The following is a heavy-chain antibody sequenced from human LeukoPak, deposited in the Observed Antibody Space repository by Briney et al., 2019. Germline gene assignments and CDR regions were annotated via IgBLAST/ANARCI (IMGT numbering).Heavy chain of an antibody. J-gene: IGHJ3*02. CDR3: ARETTYYYDSSGQAWAFDI. Sequence: ASVKVSCKASGYTFTSYAMIWVRQAPGQGLEWMGWINTNTGNPTYAQGFTGRFVFSLDTSVSTAYLQISSLKAEDTAVYYCARETTYYYDSSGQAWAFDIWGQGTMVTVSS. CDR1: GYTFTSYA. V-gene: IGHV7-4-1*02. CDR2: INTNTGNP. D-gene: IGHD3-22*01.